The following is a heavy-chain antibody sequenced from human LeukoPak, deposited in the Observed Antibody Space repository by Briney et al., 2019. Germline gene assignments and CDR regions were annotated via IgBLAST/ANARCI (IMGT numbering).Heavy chain of an antibody. CDR2: ISAYNGNT. Sequence: ASVKVSCKASGYTFTSYGISWVRQAPGQGLEWMGWISAYNGNTNYAQKLQGRVTMTRDMSTSTVYMELSSLRSEDTAIYYCAREGRGVPGAIAAVKGFDYWGQGTLVTVSS. V-gene: IGHV1-18*01. CDR3: AREGRGVPGAIAAVKGFDY. D-gene: IGHD6-13*01. J-gene: IGHJ4*02. CDR1: GYTFTSYG.